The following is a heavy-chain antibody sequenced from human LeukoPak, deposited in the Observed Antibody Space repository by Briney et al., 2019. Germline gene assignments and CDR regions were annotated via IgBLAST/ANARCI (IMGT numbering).Heavy chain of an antibody. CDR3: ATSDSGSYGLYWYFDL. V-gene: IGHV3-23*01. D-gene: IGHD1-26*01. CDR2: ISGSGGST. CDR1: GFTFSSYA. J-gene: IGHJ2*01. Sequence: GGSLRLSCAASGFTFSSYAMSWVRQAPGKGLEWVSAISGSGGSTYYADSVKGRFTISRDNSKNTLYLQMNSLRAEDTAVYHCATSDSGSYGLYWYFDLWGRGTLVTVSS.